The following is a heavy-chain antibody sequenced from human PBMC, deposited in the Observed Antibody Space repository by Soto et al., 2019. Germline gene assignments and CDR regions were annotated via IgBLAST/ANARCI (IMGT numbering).Heavy chain of an antibody. CDR3: AREIRYCGGGSCYTVGAFDI. J-gene: IGHJ3*02. D-gene: IGHD2-15*01. CDR2: ISSSSSDI. V-gene: IGHV3-21*01. CDR1: GFTFSDYY. Sequence: EVQLVESGGGLVKPWGSLRLSCAASGFTFSDYYINWVRQAPGKGLEWVSSISSSSSDIYYADSVNGRFTVSRDNAKNSLSLEMNSLRAEDTAVYYCAREIRYCGGGSCYTVGAFDIWGQGTMVTVSS.